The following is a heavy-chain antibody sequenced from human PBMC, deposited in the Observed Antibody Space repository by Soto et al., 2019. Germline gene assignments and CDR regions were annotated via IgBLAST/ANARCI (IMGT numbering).Heavy chain of an antibody. CDR2: ISDGSST. CDR3: VRTSLVVAAATREDY. Sequence: EVQLVESGGGLVQPGGSLRLSCAASGFTFSSYWMHWVRQAPGKGLVWVSRISDGSSTSYADSVKGRFTISRDSAKNTLYLQMNSLRAEDTAVYYCVRTSLVVAAATREDYWGQGTLVTVSS. D-gene: IGHD2-15*01. CDR1: GFTFSSYW. V-gene: IGHV3-74*01. J-gene: IGHJ4*02.